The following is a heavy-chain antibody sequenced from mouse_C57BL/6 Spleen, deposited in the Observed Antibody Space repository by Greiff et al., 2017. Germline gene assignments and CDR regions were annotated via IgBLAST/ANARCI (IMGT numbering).Heavy chain of an antibody. D-gene: IGHD3-2*02. V-gene: IGHV1-55*01. J-gene: IGHJ4*01. CDR3: ARWTAQATGDAMDY. CDR1: GYTFTSYW. Sequence: QVQLQQPGAELVKPGASVKMSCKASGYTFTSYWITWVKQRPGQGLEWIGDIYPGSGSTNYNEKFKSKATLTVDTSSSTAYMQLSSLTSEDSAVYYCARWTAQATGDAMDYWGQGTSVTVSS. CDR2: IYPGSGST.